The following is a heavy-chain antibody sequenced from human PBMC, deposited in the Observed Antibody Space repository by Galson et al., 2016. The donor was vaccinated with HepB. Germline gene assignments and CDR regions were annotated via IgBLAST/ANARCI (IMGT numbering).Heavy chain of an antibody. V-gene: IGHV3-11*06. D-gene: IGHD6-6*01. Sequence: SLRLSCAASGFIFTDYYMTWIRQAPGKGLEWVSSISSSSSYIYYADSVKGRFTISRDNAKNSLYLQMNSLRAEDTAVYYCARPSSSSWAFDYWGQGTLVTVSS. J-gene: IGHJ4*02. CDR3: ARPSSSSWAFDY. CDR1: GFIFTDYY. CDR2: ISSSSSYI.